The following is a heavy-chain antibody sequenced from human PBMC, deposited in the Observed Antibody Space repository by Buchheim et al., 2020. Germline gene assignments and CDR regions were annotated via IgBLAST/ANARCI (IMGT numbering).Heavy chain of an antibody. D-gene: IGHD3-10*01. V-gene: IGHV4-30-4*01. CDR1: GGSISSGDYY. CDR2: IYYSGTT. CDR3: ARDRFSVTMVRGIIGPLTYAMDV. J-gene: IGHJ6*02. Sequence: QVQLQESGPGLVKPSQPLSLTCTVSGGSISSGDYYWSWIRQPPGKGLEWIGYIYYSGTTYYNPSLKSPPTIQIDTSTHQLSLKLSSVTAADTAVYYCARDRFSVTMVRGIIGPLTYAMDVWGQGTT.